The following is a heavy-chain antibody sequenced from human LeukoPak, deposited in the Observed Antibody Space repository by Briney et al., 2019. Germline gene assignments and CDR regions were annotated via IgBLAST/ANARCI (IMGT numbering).Heavy chain of an antibody. V-gene: IGHV1-2*02. D-gene: IGHD3-10*01. CDR1: GYTFIGYY. CDR3: VRDHYYGSGSFYQMDV. CDR2: INPNSGGT. Sequence: GASVKVSCKASGYTFIGYYMHWVRQAPGQGLEWMGWINPNSGGTDYEQKFQGRVTMTRDTSISTAYMELSRLRSDDTAVYYCVRDHYYGSGSFYQMDVWGQGTTVTVSS. J-gene: IGHJ6*02.